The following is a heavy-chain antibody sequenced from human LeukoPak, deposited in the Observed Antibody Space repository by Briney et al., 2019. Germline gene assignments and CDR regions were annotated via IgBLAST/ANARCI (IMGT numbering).Heavy chain of an antibody. CDR3: AREMTDIVLMVYAYFDY. V-gene: IGHV1-2*02. CDR1: GYTFTGYY. J-gene: IGHJ4*02. Sequence: ASVKVSCKTSGYTFTGYYMHWVRQAPGQGLEWMGWTNPNSGGTNYAQKFQGRVTMTRDTSISTAYMELSRLISDDTAVYYCAREMTDIVLMVYAYFDYWGQGTLVTVSS. CDR2: TNPNSGGT. D-gene: IGHD2-8*01.